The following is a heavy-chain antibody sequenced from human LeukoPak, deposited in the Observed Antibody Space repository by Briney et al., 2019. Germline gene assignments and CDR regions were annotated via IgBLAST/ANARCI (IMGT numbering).Heavy chain of an antibody. CDR1: GFTFSSYA. CDR2: ISGSGGST. Sequence: GGSLRLSCAASGFTFSSYAMSWVRQAPGKGLEWVSAISGSGGSTYYADSVKGRFTISRDNAKNSLYLQMNSLRAEDTAVYYCARLGSCSGGSCSWGQGTLVTVSS. D-gene: IGHD2-15*01. V-gene: IGHV3-23*01. CDR3: ARLGSCSGGSCS. J-gene: IGHJ5*02.